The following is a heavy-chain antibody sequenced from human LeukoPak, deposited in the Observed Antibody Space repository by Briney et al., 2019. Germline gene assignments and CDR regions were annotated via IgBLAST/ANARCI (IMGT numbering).Heavy chain of an antibody. CDR3: ARALAAAAGRRAAMMGD. V-gene: IGHV1-46*01. CDR1: GYTFTRYY. Sequence: ASVKVSCKASGYTFTRYYMHWVRQAPGQGLEWMGIINPSGGSTSYAQKFQGRVTMTRDMSTSTVYMELSSLRSEDTAVYYCARALAAAAGRRAAMMGDWGQGTLVTVSS. J-gene: IGHJ4*02. D-gene: IGHD6-13*01. CDR2: INPSGGST.